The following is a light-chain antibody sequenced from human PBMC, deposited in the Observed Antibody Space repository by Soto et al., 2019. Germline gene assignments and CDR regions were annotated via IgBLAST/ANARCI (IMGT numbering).Light chain of an antibody. CDR1: RGVGAGS. CDR3: QQYGNSRWT. Sequence: EIVLTQSPGTLSLSPGERATLSCRPSRGVGAGSLAGNQQKPGQAPRLFIPGASTRATGIQDRFSGSGSGTDFTLTISRLEPEDFAVYYCQQYGNSRWTFGQGTKVEIK. V-gene: IGKV3-20*01. CDR2: GAS. J-gene: IGKJ1*01.